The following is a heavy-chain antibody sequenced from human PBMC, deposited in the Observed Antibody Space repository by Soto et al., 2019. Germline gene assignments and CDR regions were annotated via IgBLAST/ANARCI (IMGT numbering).Heavy chain of an antibody. V-gene: IGHV3-21*01. CDR2: ISSTTNYI. CDR3: ARESEDLTSNFDY. J-gene: IGHJ4*02. CDR1: GFTFTSYS. Sequence: GGSLRLSCAASGFTFTSYSMNWVRQAPGRGLEWVSSISSTTNYIYYADSMKGRFTVSRDNAKNSVYLEMNSLSAEDTALYYCARESEDLTSNFDYWGQGTLVTVSS.